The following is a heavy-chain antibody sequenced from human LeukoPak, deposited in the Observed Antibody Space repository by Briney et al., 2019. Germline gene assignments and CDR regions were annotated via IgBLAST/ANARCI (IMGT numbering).Heavy chain of an antibody. CDR3: ARGDSSSWYFTWFDP. Sequence: SETLSLTCTVSGGSISSGDDYWSWIRQPAAKGLEWIGRLYASRSTNYNPSLKSRVTMSMDTSKNQFSLKLNSVTAADTAVYYCARGDSSSWYFTWFDPWGQGTLVTVSS. CDR2: LYASRST. V-gene: IGHV4-61*02. D-gene: IGHD6-13*01. J-gene: IGHJ5*02. CDR1: GGSISSGDDY.